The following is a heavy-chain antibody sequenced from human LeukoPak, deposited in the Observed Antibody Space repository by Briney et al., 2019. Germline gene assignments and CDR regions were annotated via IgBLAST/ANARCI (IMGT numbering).Heavy chain of an antibody. V-gene: IGHV4-38-2*02. CDR3: ARVNFNPDY. CDR2: VHQSGST. J-gene: IGHJ4*02. D-gene: IGHD1-14*01. CDR1: GYSISRGYH. Sequence: SETLSLTRTVSGYSISRGYHWGWVRQPPGKGLEWIGSVHQSGSTYYNPSLKSRLTISADTSKNQFSLKLDSVTAADTAVYYCARVNFNPDYWGQGTLVTVSS.